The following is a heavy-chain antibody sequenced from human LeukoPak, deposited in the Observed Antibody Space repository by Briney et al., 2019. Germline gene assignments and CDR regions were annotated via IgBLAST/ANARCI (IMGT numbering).Heavy chain of an antibody. Sequence: ASVKVSCKASGYTFTSYDINWVRQATGQGLEWMGWMNPNSGNTGYAQKFQGRVTMTRNTSISTAYMEPSSLRSEDTAVYYCARSTYYYGSGTPSDAFDIWGQGTMVTVSS. J-gene: IGHJ3*02. CDR3: ARSTYYYGSGTPSDAFDI. D-gene: IGHD3-10*01. V-gene: IGHV1-8*01. CDR1: GYTFTSYD. CDR2: MNPNSGNT.